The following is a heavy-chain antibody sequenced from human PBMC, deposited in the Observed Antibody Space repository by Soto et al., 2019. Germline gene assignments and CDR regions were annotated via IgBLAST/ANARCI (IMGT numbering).Heavy chain of an antibody. D-gene: IGHD6-6*01. CDR2: IYYSGST. Sequence: LSLTCAVYGGSVSDYYWSWIRQPPGKGLEWIGYIYYSGSTNYNPSLKSRVTISVDTSKNQFSLKLSSVTAADTAVYYCARERIAARPPYYYYGMDVWGQGTTVTVSS. CDR3: ARERIAARPPYYYYGMDV. CDR1: GGSVSDYY. J-gene: IGHJ6*02. V-gene: IGHV4-59*02.